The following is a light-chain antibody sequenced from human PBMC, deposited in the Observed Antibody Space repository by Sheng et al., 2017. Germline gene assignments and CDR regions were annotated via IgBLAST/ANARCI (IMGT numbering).Light chain of an antibody. CDR2: AAS. V-gene: IGKV3-15*01. J-gene: IGKJ4*01. CDR1: QSVYSK. Sequence: EIVVTQSPATLSVSPGERATLSCRASQSVYSKLAWYQQKPGQAPRLLIYAASTRATGIPARFSGSGSGTEFTLTISSLQSEDFALYYCQQYSSPLLLTFGGGTKVEIK. CDR3: QQYSSPLLLT.